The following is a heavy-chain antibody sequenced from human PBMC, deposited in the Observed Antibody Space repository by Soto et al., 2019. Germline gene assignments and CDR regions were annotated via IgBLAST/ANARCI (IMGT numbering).Heavy chain of an antibody. CDR3: AREVVGCGGLEF. CDR1: GGSISDEDYY. CDR2: ISYSGTT. V-gene: IGHV4-30-4*08. Sequence: QVQLKESGPGLVKPSETLFITCNVSGGSISDEDYYWSWIRQSPVRGLEWIGFISYSGTTYYNTSLKSRLVSSADESKNHFSLSLTSVTAADTAVYCCAREVVGCGGLEFWGQGTLVTVSS. J-gene: IGHJ4*02. D-gene: IGHD2-21*01.